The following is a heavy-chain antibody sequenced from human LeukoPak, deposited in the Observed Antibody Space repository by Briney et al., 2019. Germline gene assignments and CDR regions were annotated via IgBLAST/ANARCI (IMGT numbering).Heavy chain of an antibody. Sequence: SETLSLTCTVSGGSISTYYWSWIRQSPGKGLEWIGYIYYSGSTNYNPSLKSQVTISIDTSKNQFSLRLNSVTAADTAVYYCARHGSSWSFDYWGQGILVTVSS. CDR3: ARHGSSWSFDY. J-gene: IGHJ4*02. D-gene: IGHD6-13*01. CDR2: IYYSGST. V-gene: IGHV4-59*08. CDR1: GGSISTYY.